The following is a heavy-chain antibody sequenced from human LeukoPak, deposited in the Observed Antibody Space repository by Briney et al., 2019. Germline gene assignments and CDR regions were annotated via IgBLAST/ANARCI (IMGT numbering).Heavy chain of an antibody. J-gene: IGHJ4*02. Sequence: GGSLRLSCAASGFTFSSYGMHWVRQAPGKGLEWVAVISYDGSNKYYADSVKGRFTISRDNSKNTLYLQMNGLRAEDTAVYYCAKDAGSYCSSTSCYYDYWGQGTLVTVSS. CDR2: ISYDGSNK. CDR3: AKDAGSYCSSTSCYYDY. D-gene: IGHD2-2*01. CDR1: GFTFSSYG. V-gene: IGHV3-30*18.